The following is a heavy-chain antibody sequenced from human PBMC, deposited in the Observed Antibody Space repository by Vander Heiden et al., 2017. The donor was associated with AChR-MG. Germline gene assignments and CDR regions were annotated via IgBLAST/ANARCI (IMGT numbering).Heavy chain of an antibody. Sequence: QLQLQESGSGLVKPSQTLSIPCAVSGGSIRSGGYSWSWIRQPPGKGLEWIGYIYHSGSTYYNPSLKSRVTISVDRSKNQFSLKLSSVTAADTAVYYCARYYYDSSGYNAFDIWGQGTMVTVSS. J-gene: IGHJ3*02. CDR2: IYHSGST. D-gene: IGHD3-22*01. V-gene: IGHV4-30-2*01. CDR1: GGSIRSGGYS. CDR3: ARYYYDSSGYNAFDI.